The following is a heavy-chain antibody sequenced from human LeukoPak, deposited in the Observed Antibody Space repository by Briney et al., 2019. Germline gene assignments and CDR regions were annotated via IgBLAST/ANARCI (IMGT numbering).Heavy chain of an antibody. Sequence: PGGSLRLSCAASGFTFSSYAMMWVRQAPGKGLDWVSPISVSGGSPNYADSVKGRFTISRDNSKNTLFLQMNSLRAEDTALYYCAKGLREYDFWSGYATWGQGTLVTVSS. D-gene: IGHD3-3*01. J-gene: IGHJ5*02. CDR1: GFTFSSYA. V-gene: IGHV3-23*01. CDR3: AKGLREYDFWSGYAT. CDR2: ISVSGGSP.